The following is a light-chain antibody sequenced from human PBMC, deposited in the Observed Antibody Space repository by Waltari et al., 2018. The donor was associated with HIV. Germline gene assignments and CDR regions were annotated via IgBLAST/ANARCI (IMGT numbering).Light chain of an antibody. J-gene: IGKJ4*01. CDR1: QTVSGH. Sequence: DIVLKQSPATLSLSPGERATLSCRTSQTVSGHLAWYQQIPGKAPRLLIYDAFNRDTGIPDRFSGSDSETDFTLTISSLEPEDSAVYFCQQRGSWPPTFGGGTKVELK. CDR3: QQRGSWPPT. CDR2: DAF. V-gene: IGKV3-11*01.